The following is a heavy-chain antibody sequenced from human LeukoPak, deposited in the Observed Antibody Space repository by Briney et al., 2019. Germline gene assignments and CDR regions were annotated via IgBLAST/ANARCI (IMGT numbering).Heavy chain of an antibody. J-gene: IGHJ4*02. Sequence: SETLSLTCAVYGGSFSDYFWNWIRQTPGKGLEWIGEINHGGGTNYNPSLKSRATISVDTSKKQFSLNLTSVTAADTAVYYCARGEDGTGDYRPTYFDSWGQGTLVTVSS. CDR1: GGSFSDYF. D-gene: IGHD4-17*01. CDR3: ARGEDGTGDYRPTYFDS. V-gene: IGHV4-34*01. CDR2: INHGGGT.